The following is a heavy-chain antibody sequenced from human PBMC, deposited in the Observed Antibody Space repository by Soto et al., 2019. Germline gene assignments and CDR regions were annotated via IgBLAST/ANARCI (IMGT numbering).Heavy chain of an antibody. CDR3: ARPDYYDSSGYFAFDI. CDR2: IIPILGIG. Sequence: GALVKVSCKASGGTFSSYIISWVRQAPGQGLEWMGRIIPILGIGKYAQKFQGRVTITADKSTSTAYMELSSLRSEDTAVYYCARPDYYDSSGYFAFDIWGQGTMVTVSS. J-gene: IGHJ3*02. CDR1: GGTFSSYI. V-gene: IGHV1-69*02. D-gene: IGHD3-22*01.